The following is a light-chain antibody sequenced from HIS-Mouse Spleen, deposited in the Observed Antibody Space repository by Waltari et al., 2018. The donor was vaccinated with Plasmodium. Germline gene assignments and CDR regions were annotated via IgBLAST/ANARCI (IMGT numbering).Light chain of an antibody. CDR2: AAS. V-gene: IGKV1-39*01. CDR1: QSISSY. CDR3: QQSYSTCT. J-gene: IGKJ1*01. Sequence: DIQMTQSPSSLSASVGDRVTITCRASQSISSYLNWYQQTPGKAPKLLIYAASSLQSGVPSRFSGSGSGTDFTLTISSLQPEDFATYNCQQSYSTCTFGQGTKVEIK.